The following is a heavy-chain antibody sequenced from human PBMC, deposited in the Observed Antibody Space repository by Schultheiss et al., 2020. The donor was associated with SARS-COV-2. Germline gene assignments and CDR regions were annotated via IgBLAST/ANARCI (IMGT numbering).Heavy chain of an antibody. Sequence: GESLKISCAASGFTFSSYAMSWVRQAPGKGLEWVSAISGSGGSTYYADSVKGRFTISRDNSKNTLYLQMNSLRAEDTAVYYCAKQLAVAGAMFDPWGQGTLVTVSS. V-gene: IGHV3-23*01. CDR3: AKQLAVAGAMFDP. CDR1: GFTFSSYA. CDR2: ISGSGGST. D-gene: IGHD6-19*01. J-gene: IGHJ5*02.